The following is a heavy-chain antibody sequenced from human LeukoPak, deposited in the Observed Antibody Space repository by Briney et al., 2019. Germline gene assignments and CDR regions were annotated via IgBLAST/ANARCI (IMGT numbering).Heavy chain of an antibody. V-gene: IGHV1-2*02. CDR1: GYTVTGYY. J-gene: IGHJ4*02. CDR2: INPNSGGT. D-gene: IGHD5-24*01. Sequence: ASVKVSCKASGYTVTGYYMHWVRQAPGQGLEWMGWINPNSGGTNYAQKFQGRVTMTRDTSISTAYMELSRLRSDDTAVCYCARASKTRRDGYLNWGQGTLVTVSS. CDR3: ARASKTRRDGYLN.